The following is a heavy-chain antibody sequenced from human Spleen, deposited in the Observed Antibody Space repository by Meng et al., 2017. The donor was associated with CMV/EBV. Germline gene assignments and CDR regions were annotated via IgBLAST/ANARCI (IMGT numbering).Heavy chain of an antibody. J-gene: IGHJ5*02. CDR1: GYTFTDYY. Sequence: ASGYTFTDYYIYWVRQAPGQGLEWMGCINPNTGDTNYAQKFQGRVTMTRDTSISTAYMELSGLRFDDTAMYYCAKDRQLLFRSPFDPWGQGTLVTVSS. CDR2: INPNTGDT. V-gene: IGHV1-2*02. CDR3: AKDRQLLFRSPFDP. D-gene: IGHD2-2*01.